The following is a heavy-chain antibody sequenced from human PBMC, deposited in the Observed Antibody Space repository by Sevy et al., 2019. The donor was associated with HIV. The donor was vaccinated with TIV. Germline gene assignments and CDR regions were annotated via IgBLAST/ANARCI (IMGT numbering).Heavy chain of an antibody. Sequence: GGSLRLSCATSGFTFYNYAMSWFRQAPGKGLEWIGFIRTTVSGGTAEYAASVEGRFTISRYDSRSIAYLQMNNLKTEDTAVYYCTRDERDLDAFDIWGQGTMVTVSS. CDR3: TRDERDLDAFDI. CDR1: GFTFYNYA. V-gene: IGHV3-49*03. CDR2: IRTTVSGGTA. J-gene: IGHJ3*02.